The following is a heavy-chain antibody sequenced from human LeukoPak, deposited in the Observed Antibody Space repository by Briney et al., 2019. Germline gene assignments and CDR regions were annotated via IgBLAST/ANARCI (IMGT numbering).Heavy chain of an antibody. CDR3: ARTVVVPAVKFDP. CDR1: GYSLTSYW. J-gene: IGHJ5*02. Sequence: GESLKISCKGCGYSLTSYWIGWGRQMPGKSLEGMGIIYPGDSDTRYSPSFQGQVTISADKSISTAYLQWSSLKASDTAMYYCARTVVVPAVKFDPWGQGTLVTVSS. V-gene: IGHV5-51*01. CDR2: IYPGDSDT. D-gene: IGHD2-2*01.